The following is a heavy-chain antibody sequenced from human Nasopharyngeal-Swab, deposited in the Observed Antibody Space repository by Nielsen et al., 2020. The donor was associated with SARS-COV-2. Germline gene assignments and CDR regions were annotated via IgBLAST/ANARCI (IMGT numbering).Heavy chain of an antibody. CDR1: GFTFVHFG. Sequence: GGPLRLSCAASGFTFVHFGMNWVRQPPGKGLEWVAYISSDRSIYTFYADSVKGRFTISRDTAKNSLSLQMDSLRVEDTAVYFCARVEDNFGDYIDYWGQGTLVAVSS. D-gene: IGHD4-17*01. J-gene: IGHJ4*02. V-gene: IGHV3-21*05. CDR2: ISSDRSIYT. CDR3: ARVEDNFGDYIDY.